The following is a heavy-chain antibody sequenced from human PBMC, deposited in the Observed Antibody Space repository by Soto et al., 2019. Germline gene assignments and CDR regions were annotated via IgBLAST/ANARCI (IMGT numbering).Heavy chain of an antibody. CDR2: INPNSGGT. J-gene: IGHJ6*02. CDR3: ARYGNGMDV. Sequence: QVQLEQSGAEVKKPGASVKVSCKASGYTFTGYYSHWVRQAPGQGFEWMGWINPNSGGTSHAENFRGRVTLTRDTSITTAYMELSRLISDDTAVYYCARYGNGMDVWGQGTTVTVSS. V-gene: IGHV1-2*02. D-gene: IGHD1-26*01. CDR1: GYTFTGYY.